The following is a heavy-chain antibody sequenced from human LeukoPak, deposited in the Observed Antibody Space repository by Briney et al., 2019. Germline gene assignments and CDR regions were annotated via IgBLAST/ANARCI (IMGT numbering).Heavy chain of an antibody. CDR2: IYYSGIT. J-gene: IGHJ6*03. D-gene: IGHD1-26*01. V-gene: IGHV4-59*08. Sequence: PSETLSLTCTVSGGSISSYYWSWIRQPPGKGLEWIGYIYYSGITNYNPSLKSRVTISVDTSKNQFSLRLSSVTAADTAVYYCARTAFGGTFPYYYYYMDVWGKGTTVTVSS. CDR1: GGSISSYY. CDR3: ARTAFGGTFPYYYYYMDV.